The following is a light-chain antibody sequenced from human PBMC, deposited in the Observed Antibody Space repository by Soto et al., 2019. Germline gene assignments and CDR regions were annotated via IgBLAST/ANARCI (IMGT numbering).Light chain of an antibody. CDR2: LAS. J-gene: IGKJ1*01. CDR3: QQYGSSPWT. V-gene: IGKV3-20*01. Sequence: EIVLTQSPGTLSLSPGERATLSCRASQSITNNYLAWYQQKPGQAPRLLICLASSRAAGIPDRFSGSGSGADFTLTINRLEPEDFAVYYCQQYGSSPWTFGPGTKVDIK. CDR1: QSITNNY.